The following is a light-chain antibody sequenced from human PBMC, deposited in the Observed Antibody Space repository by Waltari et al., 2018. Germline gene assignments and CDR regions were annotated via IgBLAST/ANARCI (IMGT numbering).Light chain of an antibody. CDR1: QSISSW. Sequence: DIQMTQSPSTMSASVGDRVTITCRASQSISSWLAWYQQKPGKAPKLLIYKASSLESGVPSRFSGSGSGTEFTLTISSLQPDDFATYYCQQYNSYPYTFGQGTKLEIK. V-gene: IGKV1-5*03. CDR3: QQYNSYPYT. CDR2: KAS. J-gene: IGKJ2*01.